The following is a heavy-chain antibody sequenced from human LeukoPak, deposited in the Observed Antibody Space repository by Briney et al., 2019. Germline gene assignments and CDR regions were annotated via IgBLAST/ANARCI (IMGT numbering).Heavy chain of an antibody. CDR2: VYASGST. D-gene: IGHD1-26*01. Sequence: SETLSLTCTVSGDSISRYYWSWIRQPAGKGLEWIGRVYASGSTNYHPSLKSRITMSVDTSKSQFSLRLTSATAADTAVYYCAGEGPTTGFDYWGQGSLVDVSS. V-gene: IGHV4-4*07. CDR1: GDSISRYY. CDR3: AGEGPTTGFDY. J-gene: IGHJ4*02.